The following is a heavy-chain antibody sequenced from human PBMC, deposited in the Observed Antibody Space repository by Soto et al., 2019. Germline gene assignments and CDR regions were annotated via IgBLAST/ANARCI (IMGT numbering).Heavy chain of an antibody. J-gene: IGHJ4*02. CDR2: IYTSGST. CDR1: GGSISSYY. D-gene: IGHD2-21*02. CDR3: ARDVTTYCGGDCYSYYFDY. V-gene: IGHV4-4*07. Sequence: PSETLSLTCTVSGGSISSYYWSWIRQPAGKGLEWIGRIYTSGSTNYNPSLKSRVTMSVDTSRNQFSLKLSSVTAADTAVYYCARDVTTYCGGDCYSYYFDYWGQGTLVTVS.